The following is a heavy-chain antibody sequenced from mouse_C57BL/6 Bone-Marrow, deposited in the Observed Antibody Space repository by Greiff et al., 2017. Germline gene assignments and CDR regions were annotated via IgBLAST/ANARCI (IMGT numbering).Heavy chain of an antibody. V-gene: IGHV2-2*01. CDR2: IWSGGST. J-gene: IGHJ1*03. D-gene: IGHD1-1*01. Sequence: VQLQQSGPGLVQPSQSLSITCTVSGFSLTSYGVHWVRQSPGKGLEWLGVIWSGGSTDYNAAFISRLSISKDNSKSKVFFKRNSLQADDTSIYYCASLRYWYFDVWGTGTTVTVSS. CDR1: GFSLTSYG. CDR3: ASLRYWYFDV.